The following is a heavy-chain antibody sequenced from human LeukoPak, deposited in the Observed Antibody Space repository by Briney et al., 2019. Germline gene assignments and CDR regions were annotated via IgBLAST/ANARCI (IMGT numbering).Heavy chain of an antibody. Sequence: GGTLRLSCAASGFTFRSYAMSWVRHTPEKGLEWVSTIIATGGATYYADSVKVRFTISRDNSKNTLYLQMNSLRPEDTAVYYCAKGWGTDWYDRFLFDYWGQGTLVAVSS. D-gene: IGHD6-19*01. J-gene: IGHJ4*02. CDR3: AKGWGTDWYDRFLFDY. V-gene: IGHV3-23*01. CDR1: GFTFRSYA. CDR2: IIATGGAT.